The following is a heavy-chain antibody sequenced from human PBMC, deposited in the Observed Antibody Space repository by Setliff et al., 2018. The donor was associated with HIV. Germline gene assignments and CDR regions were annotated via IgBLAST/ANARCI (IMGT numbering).Heavy chain of an antibody. D-gene: IGHD3-16*01. V-gene: IGHV3-74*01. CDR3: ARDRIESALNY. Sequence: LRLSCAASGFTFSGFWMHWVRQAPGKGLVWVSRMNSDGTKISYADSVKGRFTISRDNAKNSLYLQMNSLRAEDTAVYYCARDRIESALNYWGQGTLVTVSS. CDR2: MNSDGTKI. CDR1: GFTFSGFW. J-gene: IGHJ4*02.